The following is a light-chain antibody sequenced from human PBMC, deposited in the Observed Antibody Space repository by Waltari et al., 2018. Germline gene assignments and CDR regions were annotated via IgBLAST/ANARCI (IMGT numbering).Light chain of an antibody. Sequence: QSALTQPASVSGSPGQSIAISCTGTSSDVGPYNSVSWYRQHPGKAPKIMLYGVSNRPSGVSNRVAGSKSGNTASLSISGLQADDEADYYCSSYTTSSTVVVGGGTKVTVL. CDR1: SSDVGPYNS. CDR2: GVS. J-gene: IGLJ2*01. CDR3: SSYTTSSTVV. V-gene: IGLV2-14*01.